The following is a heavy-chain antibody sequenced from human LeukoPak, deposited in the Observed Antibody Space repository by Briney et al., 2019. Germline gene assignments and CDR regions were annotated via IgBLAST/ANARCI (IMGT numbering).Heavy chain of an antibody. V-gene: IGHV4-39*07. CDR2: VSYRGRT. CDR3: ARASRLGDLWLGY. J-gene: IGHJ4*02. CDR1: GDSISSSSSY. Sequence: PSETLSLTCAVSGDSISSSSSYWGWIRQPPGKGLEWIGSVSYRGRTYYNPSLKSRVTISLDTSKNQFSLKLSSVTAADTAVYYCARASRLGDLWLGYWGQGTLVTVSS. D-gene: IGHD3-16*01.